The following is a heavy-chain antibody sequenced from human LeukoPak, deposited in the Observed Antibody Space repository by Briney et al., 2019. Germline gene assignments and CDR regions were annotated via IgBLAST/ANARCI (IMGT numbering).Heavy chain of an antibody. CDR2: ISVYNGNT. Sequence: EASVKVSCKASGYIFTSYGISWVRQAPGQGLEWIGWISVYNGNTNYAQKLQGRVTMTTDTSTSTAYMELRSLRSDDTAVYYCARDDYYGSGSYDAFDIWGQGTMVTVSS. CDR1: GYIFTSYG. V-gene: IGHV1-18*01. D-gene: IGHD3-10*01. CDR3: ARDDYYGSGSYDAFDI. J-gene: IGHJ3*02.